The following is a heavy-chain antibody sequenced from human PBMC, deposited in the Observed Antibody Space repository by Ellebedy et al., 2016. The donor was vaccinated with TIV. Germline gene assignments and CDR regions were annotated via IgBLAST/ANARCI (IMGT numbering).Heavy chain of an antibody. CDR1: GYPFTDYY. J-gene: IGHJ6*02. Sequence: ASVKVSCKASGYPFTDYYIHWVRQAPGQGLEWMGWINSDSGGTNFPQKFQGRVTMTRDTSVNTVYMELSRLQSDDTAVYYCARVLRATSGMDVWGQGTTVTVS. CDR3: ARVLRATSGMDV. D-gene: IGHD4/OR15-4a*01. CDR2: INSDSGGT. V-gene: IGHV1-2*02.